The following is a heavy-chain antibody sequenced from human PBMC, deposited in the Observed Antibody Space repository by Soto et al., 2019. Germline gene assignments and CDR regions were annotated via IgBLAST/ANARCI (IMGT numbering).Heavy chain of an antibody. V-gene: IGHV1-2*02. D-gene: IGHD3-22*01. J-gene: IGHJ5*02. CDR2: LDPNSGGT. CDR3: ARVPCLTTACQALNWFDP. CDR1: GYTFTNNY. Sequence: QVQLVQSGAEVKQPGASVKVSCKAYGYTFTNNYIQWVRQAPGQGLEWMGWLDPNSGGTDYAQKFQGRVTMTRDTSIRTAYMDLSRLTSDDTAVYYCARVPCLTTACQALNWFDPWGQGTLVIVSS.